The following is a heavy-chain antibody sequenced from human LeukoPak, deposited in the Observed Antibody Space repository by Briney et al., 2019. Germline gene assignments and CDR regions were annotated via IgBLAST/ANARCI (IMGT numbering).Heavy chain of an antibody. CDR3: ARVGFLERTRFDP. V-gene: IGHV4-31*03. CDR2: IYYSGST. J-gene: IGHJ5*02. Sequence: SETLSLTCTVSGGSISSGGYYWSWIRQHPGKGLEWNGYIYYSGSTYYNPSLKSRVTISVDTSKNQFSLKLSSVTAADTAVYYCARVGFLERTRFDPWGQGTLVTVSS. CDR1: GGSISSGGYY. D-gene: IGHD3-3*02.